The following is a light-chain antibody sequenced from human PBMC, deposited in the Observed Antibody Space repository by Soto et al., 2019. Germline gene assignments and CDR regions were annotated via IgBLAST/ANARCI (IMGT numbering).Light chain of an antibody. CDR2: AAS. Sequence: DIQMTQSPSSLSASVGDRVTITCRASQGISNYLAWYQQKPGKVPKLLIYAASTLQSGVPSRFSGSGSGTDFTLTISSLQPQDVATYYSQKYNSAPPYTFGPGNQLEIK. CDR3: QKYNSAPPYT. CDR1: QGISNY. J-gene: IGKJ2*01. V-gene: IGKV1-27*01.